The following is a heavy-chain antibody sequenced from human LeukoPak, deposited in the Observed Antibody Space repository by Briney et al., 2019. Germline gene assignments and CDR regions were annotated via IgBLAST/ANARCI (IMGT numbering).Heavy chain of an antibody. CDR3: TIGLGRTNDDR. V-gene: IGHV3-15*04. CDR2: IETNTEGGTT. D-gene: IGHD2-2*01. CDR1: GFTSSDAW. J-gene: IGHJ4*02. Sequence: GGSLRLSCAVSGFTSSDAWMNWFRQAPEKGLEWVGRIETNTEGGTTHYAAPVKGRFAISRDDSKNTVYLQMNSLKTEDTAVYYCTIGLGRTNDDRWGQGTLVTVSS.